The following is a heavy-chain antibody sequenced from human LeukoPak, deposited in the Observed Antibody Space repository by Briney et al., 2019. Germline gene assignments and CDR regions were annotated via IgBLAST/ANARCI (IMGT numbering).Heavy chain of an antibody. V-gene: IGHV4-61*01. Sequence: SETLSLTCAVSGGSVNSGSYYWSWIRQPPGKGLEWIGYIYYSGSTNYNPSLKSRVTISVDTSKNQFSLELSSVTAADTAVYYCARDQSGITMTRGAFDIWGQGTMVTVSS. CDR1: GGSVNSGSYY. CDR3: ARDQSGITMTRGAFDI. D-gene: IGHD3-22*01. CDR2: IYYSGST. J-gene: IGHJ3*02.